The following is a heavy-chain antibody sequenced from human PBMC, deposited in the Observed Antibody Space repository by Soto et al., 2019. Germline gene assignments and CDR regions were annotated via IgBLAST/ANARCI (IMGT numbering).Heavy chain of an antibody. CDR2: INAGNGNT. Sequence: ASVKVSCKASGYTFTSYAMHWVRQAPGQRLEWMGWINAGNGNTKYSQKLQGRVTITRDTSASTAYMELSSLRSEDTAVYYCARDRWNRLAFDIWGQGTMVTVSS. CDR3: ARDRWNRLAFDI. V-gene: IGHV1-3*01. D-gene: IGHD1-1*01. CDR1: GYTFTSYA. J-gene: IGHJ3*02.